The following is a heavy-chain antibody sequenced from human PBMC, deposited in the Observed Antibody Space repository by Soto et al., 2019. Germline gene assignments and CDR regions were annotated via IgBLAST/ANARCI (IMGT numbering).Heavy chain of an antibody. J-gene: IGHJ6*03. Sequence: EVQLLESGGGLVQPGGSLRLSCAASGFTFSSYAMSWVRQAPGKGLEWVSAISGSGGNTYYADSVKGRFTISRDNSSHTLYMQMNSLRAGDKAVYYCGNSGFGELSNYYDYYHMDVWGKGTTVTVSS. V-gene: IGHV3-23*01. CDR3: GNSGFGELSNYYDYYHMDV. CDR2: ISGSGGNT. CDR1: GFTFSSYA. D-gene: IGHD3-10*01.